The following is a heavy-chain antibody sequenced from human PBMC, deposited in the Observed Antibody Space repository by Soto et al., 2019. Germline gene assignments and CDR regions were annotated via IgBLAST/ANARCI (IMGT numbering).Heavy chain of an antibody. V-gene: IGHV1-69*02. CDR2: IIPILGIA. CDR3: VKSYCSSNSCYARSFFGDALDI. J-gene: IGHJ3*02. Sequence: SVKVSCKASGGTFSSYTISWVRQAPGQGLEWMGRIIPILGIANYAQKFQGRVTITADKSTSTAYMELSSLRSEDTAVYYCVKSYCSSNSCYARSFFGDALDIWGQGTMVTVSS. CDR1: GGTFSSYT. D-gene: IGHD2-2*01.